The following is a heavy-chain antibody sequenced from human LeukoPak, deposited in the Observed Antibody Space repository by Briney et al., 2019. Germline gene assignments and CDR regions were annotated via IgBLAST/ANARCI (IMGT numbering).Heavy chain of an antibody. CDR2: IYYSGST. CDR3: AREGTSGTHLNWFDP. J-gene: IGHJ5*02. D-gene: IGHD1-1*01. Sequence: SETLSLTCTVSGGSISSYYWSWIRQPPGKGLEWIGYIYYSGSTNYNSSLKSRVTISVDTSKNQFSLKLSSVTAADTAVYYCAREGTSGTHLNWFDPWGQGTLVTVSS. V-gene: IGHV4-59*12. CDR1: GGSISSYY.